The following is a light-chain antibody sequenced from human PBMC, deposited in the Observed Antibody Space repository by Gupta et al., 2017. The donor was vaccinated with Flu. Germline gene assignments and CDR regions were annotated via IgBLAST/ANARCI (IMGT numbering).Light chain of an antibody. J-gene: IGKJ1*01. CDR3: QHYETERWT. V-gene: IGKV1-5*03. Sequence: DIQLTQPPSTLSASVGDRVTITCRASQSTDIWLAWLQKRPGKAPKPLIYRASSLETGFPSRFSGSGSGTECRRTIPRLKTDDFATYEGQHYETERWTFGPGTKVEI. CDR1: QSTDIW. CDR2: RAS.